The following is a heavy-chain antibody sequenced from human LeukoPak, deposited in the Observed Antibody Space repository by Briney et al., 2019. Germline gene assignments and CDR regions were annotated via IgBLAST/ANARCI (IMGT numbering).Heavy chain of an antibody. CDR3: VRSRGYSYGYSYYFDY. V-gene: IGHV5-51*01. D-gene: IGHD5-18*01. J-gene: IGHJ4*02. CDR2: IYPGTSET. CDR1: GYSFTTKL. Sequence: GESLKISCRGSGYSFTTKLIGWVRQIPGRGLEWMGIIYPGTSETRYSPSFQGQVTISADKSITTAYLQWSSLKASDTAMYYCVRSRGYSYGYSYYFDYWGQGTLVTVSS.